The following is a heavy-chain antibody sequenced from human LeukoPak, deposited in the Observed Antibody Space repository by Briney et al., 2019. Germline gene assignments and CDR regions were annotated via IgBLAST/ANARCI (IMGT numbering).Heavy chain of an antibody. Sequence: PGGSLRLSCAASGFDFSTYSMHWVRRAPGRGLEWLSYIDSSSSTIYYADSVKGRFTISRDNAKNSLYQQMNSLRAEDTAVFYCARGGARSSSYYYYGMDVWGLGTTVTVSS. CDR2: IDSSSSTI. CDR3: ARGGARSSSYYYYGMDV. D-gene: IGHD6-13*01. V-gene: IGHV3-48*01. CDR1: GFDFSTYS. J-gene: IGHJ6*02.